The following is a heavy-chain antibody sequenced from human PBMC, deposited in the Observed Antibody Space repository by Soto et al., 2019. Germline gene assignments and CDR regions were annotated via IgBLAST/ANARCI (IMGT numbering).Heavy chain of an antibody. CDR2: IIPIFGTA. CDR1: GGTFSSYA. Sequence: QVQLVQSGAEVKKPGSSVKVSCKASGGTFSSYAISWVRQAPGQGLEWMGGIIPIFGTANYAQKFQGRVTSTADESTSTAYMELSSLRSEDTAVYYCAREYSSGWYPPGGYFDYWGQGTLVTVSS. CDR3: AREYSSGWYPPGGYFDY. V-gene: IGHV1-69*01. D-gene: IGHD6-19*01. J-gene: IGHJ4*02.